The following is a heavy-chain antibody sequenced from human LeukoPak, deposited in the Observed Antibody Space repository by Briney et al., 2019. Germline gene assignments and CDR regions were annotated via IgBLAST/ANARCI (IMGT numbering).Heavy chain of an antibody. J-gene: IGHJ5*02. CDR2: IVVGSGNT. D-gene: IGHD1-1*01. CDR3: AANTELERPEGHGFDP. CDR1: GFTFTSSA. V-gene: IGHV1-58*01. Sequence: GASVKVSCKASGFTFTSSAVQWVRQARGQRLEWIGWIVVGSGNTNYAQKFQERVTITRDMSTSTAYMELSSPRSEDTAVYYCAANTELERPEGHGFDPWGQGTLVTVSS.